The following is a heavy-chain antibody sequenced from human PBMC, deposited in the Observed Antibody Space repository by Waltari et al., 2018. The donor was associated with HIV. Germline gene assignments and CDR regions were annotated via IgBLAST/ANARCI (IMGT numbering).Heavy chain of an antibody. D-gene: IGHD6-6*01. CDR3: ASWGQIAARGGFWY. CDR1: GFTFSSYS. CDR2: ISSSSSTI. J-gene: IGHJ4*02. Sequence: EVQLVESGGGLVQPGGSLRLSCAASGFTFSSYSMNWVRQAPGKGLEWVSYISSSSSTIYYADSVKGRFTISRDNAKNSLYLQMNSLRAEDTAVYYCASWGQIAARGGFWYWGQGTLVTVSS. V-gene: IGHV3-48*01.